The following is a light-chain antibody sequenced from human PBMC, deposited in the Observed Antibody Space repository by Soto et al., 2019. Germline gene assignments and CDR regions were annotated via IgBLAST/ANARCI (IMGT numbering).Light chain of an antibody. CDR3: AAWDDTLDAQV. CDR1: SPSIAGNT. Sequence: QSVLTQPPSASGTPGQRVTISCSVSSPSIAGNTVNWYQHVPGTAPKLLIYLNNQRPSGVPDRFSGSKSGTSASLAISALQSEDEAAYYCAAWDDTLDAQVFGGGTKLTVL. CDR2: LNN. J-gene: IGLJ3*02. V-gene: IGLV1-44*01.